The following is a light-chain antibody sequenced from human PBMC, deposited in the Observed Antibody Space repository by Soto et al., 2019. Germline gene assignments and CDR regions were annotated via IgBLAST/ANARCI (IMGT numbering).Light chain of an antibody. J-gene: IGLJ1*01. CDR1: SSDVGAYKY. Sequence: QSALTQPASVSGSPGQSITISCTGTSSDVGAYKYVSWYQQHPGKAPKLIIYEVSKRPSGVPDRFSGSKSGNTASLTVSGLQAEDEADYYCSSYAGSNNYVFGTGTKLTVL. CDR2: EVS. V-gene: IGLV2-8*01. CDR3: SSYAGSNNYV.